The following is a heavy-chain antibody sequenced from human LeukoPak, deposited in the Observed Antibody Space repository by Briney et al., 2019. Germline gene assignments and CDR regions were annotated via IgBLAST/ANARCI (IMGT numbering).Heavy chain of an antibody. D-gene: IGHD2-15*01. V-gene: IGHV3-30*02. CDR2: IWYDGSNT. CDR1: GLTFSYYG. J-gene: IGHJ5*02. CDR3: AREGPYCSGGSCYPPGFDP. Sequence: GGSLRLSCAASGLTFSYYGMHWVRQAPGKGLEWVTYIWYDGSNTYYADSVKGRFTISRDNSKNTLYLQMNSLRAEDTAVYYCAREGPYCSGGSCYPPGFDPWGQGTLVTVSS.